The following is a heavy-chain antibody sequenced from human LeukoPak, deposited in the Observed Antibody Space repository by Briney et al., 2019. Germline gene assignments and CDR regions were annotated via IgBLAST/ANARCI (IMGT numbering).Heavy chain of an antibody. V-gene: IGHV4-4*07. D-gene: IGHD6-13*01. J-gene: IGHJ5*02. CDR2: IYTSGST. CDR1: GGSISSYY. Sequence: SETLSLTCTVSGGSISSYYWSWIRQPAGKGLEWIGRIYTSGSTNYNPSLKSRVTMSVDTSKNQFSLKLSSVTAADTAVYYCARDRRGIAAAGTSLDPWGQGTLVTVSS. CDR3: ARDRRGIAAAGTSLDP.